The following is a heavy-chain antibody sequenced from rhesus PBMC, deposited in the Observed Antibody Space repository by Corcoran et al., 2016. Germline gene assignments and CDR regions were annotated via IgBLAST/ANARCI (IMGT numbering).Heavy chain of an antibody. CDR1: GGSVSSSNW. V-gene: IGHV4-65*01. D-gene: IGHD2-15*01. Sequence: QVQLQESGPGLVKPSETLSLTCAVSGGSVSSSNWLSWIRPPPGTGLEWIGYISGSSGSTYYNPSLKSRVTISTDTSKNQFSLKLSSVTAADTAVYYCARQYCSSTYCSSTFDYWGQGVLVTVSS. CDR2: ISGSSGST. CDR3: ARQYCSSTYCSSTFDY. J-gene: IGHJ4*01.